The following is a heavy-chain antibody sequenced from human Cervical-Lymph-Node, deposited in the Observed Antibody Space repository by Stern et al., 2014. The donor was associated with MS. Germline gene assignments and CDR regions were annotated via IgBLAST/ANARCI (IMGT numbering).Heavy chain of an antibody. CDR2: INRDGSGT. Sequence: EVQLVESGGGLVQPGGSLRLSCAASGFNFSDYWMHWVRPFPEKGLFWVSQINRDGSGTSYADSVKGRFSISRDNTKNMLYLRMTSLRAEDTAVYYCARGVGDYWGQGARVTVSS. CDR1: GFNFSDYW. CDR3: ARGVGDY. D-gene: IGHD3-16*01. J-gene: IGHJ4*02. V-gene: IGHV3-74*02.